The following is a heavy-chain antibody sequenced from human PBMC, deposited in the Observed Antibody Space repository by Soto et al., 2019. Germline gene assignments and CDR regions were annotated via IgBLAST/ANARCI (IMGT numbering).Heavy chain of an antibody. J-gene: IGHJ6*02. CDR1: GYPFTSYG. CDR2: ISAENGNT. V-gene: IGHV1-18*04. CDR3: ARDGGITGTTRAIDYYYYGMDV. D-gene: IGHD1-7*01. Sequence: GSVKVFFKASGYPFTSYGISLVRQAPGQGVEWIGWISAENGNTNYAQKLQGRVTMTTDTSTSTAYMELRSLRSDDTAVYYCARDGGITGTTRAIDYYYYGMDVWGQGTTVTVSS.